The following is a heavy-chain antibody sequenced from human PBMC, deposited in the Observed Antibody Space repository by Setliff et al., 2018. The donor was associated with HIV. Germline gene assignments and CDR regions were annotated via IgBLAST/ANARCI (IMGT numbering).Heavy chain of an antibody. V-gene: IGHV4-39*01. Sequence: SETLSLTCTVSGGSISSNNYYWGWIRQPPGKGLEWIASIYYSGSTYYNPSLKSRITISVDTSKNQFSLKLTSVTAADTAAYFCARDHVFGSRTGFDPWGPGILVTVSS. CDR3: ARDHVFGSRTGFDP. CDR2: IYYSGST. CDR1: GGSISSNNYY. D-gene: IGHD3-10*01. J-gene: IGHJ5*02.